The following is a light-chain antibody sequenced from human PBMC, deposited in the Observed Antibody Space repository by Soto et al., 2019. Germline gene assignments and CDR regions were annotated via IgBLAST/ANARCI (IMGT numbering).Light chain of an antibody. J-gene: IGKJ4*01. Sequence: DIQMTQSPSSLSASVGDRVTITCRASQSMSNYLNWYQQKPGKAPKLLIYAASSLQSGVPSRFSGSGSGTDFTLTISSLQPEDFATYYCQQSYNTPLTFGGGTKVEIK. CDR2: AAS. CDR3: QQSYNTPLT. CDR1: QSMSNY. V-gene: IGKV1-39*01.